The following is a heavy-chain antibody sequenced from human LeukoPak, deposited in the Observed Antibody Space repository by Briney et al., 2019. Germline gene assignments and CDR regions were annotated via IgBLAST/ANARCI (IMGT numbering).Heavy chain of an antibody. J-gene: IGHJ4*02. D-gene: IGHD6-19*01. CDR1: GFTFSDYY. V-gene: IGHV3-11*01. CDR2: ISSVADTI. Sequence: PGGSLRLSCVASGFTFSDYYMSWIRQAPGKGLEWVAYISSVADTIYYADSLKGRFTISRDNAKNSLYLQMNSLRAEDTAVYYCARGGSGWPKFHYWGLGTLVTVSS. CDR3: ARGGSGWPKFHY.